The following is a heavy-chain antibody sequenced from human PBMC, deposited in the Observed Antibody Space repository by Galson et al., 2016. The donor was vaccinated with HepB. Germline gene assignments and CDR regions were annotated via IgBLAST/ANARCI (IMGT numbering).Heavy chain of an antibody. D-gene: IGHD3-9*01. V-gene: IGHV3-21*06. CDR2: ISGTGTYI. J-gene: IGHJ4*02. CDR1: GFTFITYS. Sequence: SLRLSCAASGFTFITYSMNWVRQAPGKGLEWVSSISGTGTYIYYAESVKGRFTISRGSAKNLLYLQMNSLRAEDTAVYYCARGSNYDILTGYLSWGQGTLVTVSS. CDR3: ARGSNYDILTGYLS.